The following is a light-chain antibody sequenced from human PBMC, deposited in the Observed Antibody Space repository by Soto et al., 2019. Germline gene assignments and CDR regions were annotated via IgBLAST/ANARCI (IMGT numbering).Light chain of an antibody. V-gene: IGKV3-15*01. J-gene: IGKJ2*01. CDR2: GAS. CDR3: QQCNDWPHT. Sequence: EIVMTQSPATLSVSPGERATLSCSASQIVSTNLAWYQQKPGQAPRLLIYGASTRATGIPARFSGRGSGTEFTLTLSSLQSEDCAVYYCQQCNDWPHTFGQGTKLEIK. CDR1: QIVSTN.